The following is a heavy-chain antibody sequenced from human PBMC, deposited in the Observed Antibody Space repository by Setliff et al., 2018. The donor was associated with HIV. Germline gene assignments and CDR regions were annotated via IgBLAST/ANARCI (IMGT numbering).Heavy chain of an antibody. CDR2: INPNDGGT. CDR3: AREVKGDDFPFDN. D-gene: IGHD3-3*01. CDR1: GYTFTGYY. V-gene: IGHV1-2*02. J-gene: IGHJ4*02. Sequence: ASVKVSCKASGYTFTGYYIHWIRQAPGRGLQWLGWINPNDGGTKVAQQFQGRVTITRDTSISTAFMHLSGLRSDDTAMYYCAREVKGDDFPFDNWGRGTLVPSPQ.